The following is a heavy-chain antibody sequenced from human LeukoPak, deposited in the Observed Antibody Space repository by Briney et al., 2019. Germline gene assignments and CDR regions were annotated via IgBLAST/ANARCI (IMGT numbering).Heavy chain of an antibody. CDR1: GFTVSSNY. V-gene: IGHV3-66*01. Sequence: PGGSLRLSCAASGFTVSSNYMSWVRQAPGKGLEWVSVIYSGGSTYYADSVKGRFTISRDNSKNTLYLQMNSLRAEDTAVYYCARERDDSSGYYPRWFDPWGQGTLVTVSS. D-gene: IGHD3-22*01. J-gene: IGHJ5*02. CDR2: IYSGGST. CDR3: ARERDDSSGYYPRWFDP.